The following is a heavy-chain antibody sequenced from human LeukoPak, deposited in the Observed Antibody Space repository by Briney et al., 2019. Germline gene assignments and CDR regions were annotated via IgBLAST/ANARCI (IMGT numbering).Heavy chain of an antibody. V-gene: IGHV3-7*01. CDR2: IKQDGSEK. Sequence: GGSLRLSCAASGFTFSSYWMSWVRQAPGKGLEWVANIKQDGSEKYYVDSVKGRFTVSRDNAKNSLYLQLNSLRAEDTALYYCARTLDYDFWDGGVWSDYWGQGTLVTVSS. CDR3: ARTLDYDFWDGGVWSDY. J-gene: IGHJ4*02. D-gene: IGHD3-3*01. CDR1: GFTFSSYW.